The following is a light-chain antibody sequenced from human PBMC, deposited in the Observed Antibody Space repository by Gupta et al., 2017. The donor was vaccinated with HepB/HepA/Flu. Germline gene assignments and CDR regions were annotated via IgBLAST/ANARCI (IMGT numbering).Light chain of an antibody. Sequence: QSALTQPRSVSGSPGPSVTISCTGTSNDVGAYKYVSWYQQHPGEAPKLMIFDVSKRPSGVPDRFSGSKSGNTASLTISGLQAEDEADYYCCSYAGSRVVFGGGTKLTVL. CDR1: SNDVGAYKY. J-gene: IGLJ2*01. CDR3: CSYAGSRVV. CDR2: DVS. V-gene: IGLV2-11*01.